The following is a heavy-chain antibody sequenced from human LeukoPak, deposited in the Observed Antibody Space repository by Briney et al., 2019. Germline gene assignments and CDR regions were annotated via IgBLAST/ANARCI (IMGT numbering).Heavy chain of an antibody. V-gene: IGHV3-23*01. J-gene: IGHJ4*02. Sequence: PGGSLRLSCAASGFTFSSYSMTWVRQAPGKGLEWVSAISGSGGSTYYADSVKGRFTISRDNSKNTLYLQMNSLRAEDTAVYYCAKDRTGPPTIFDYWGQGTLVTVSS. CDR1: GFTFSSYS. CDR2: ISGSGGST. D-gene: IGHD5-24*01. CDR3: AKDRTGPPTIFDY.